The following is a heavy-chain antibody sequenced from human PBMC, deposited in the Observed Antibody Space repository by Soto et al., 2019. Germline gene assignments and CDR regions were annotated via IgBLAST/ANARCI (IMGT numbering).Heavy chain of an antibody. CDR3: HTPHGRNAFDI. Sequence: GGSLRLSCATSGFTFSNAWMAWVRQAPGKGLEWVGRIKSIADGGTTNYAASVKGRFSISRHDSENTLYLQMNSLRVEDTGIYYCHTPHGRNAFDIWGPGTVVTVSS. CDR1: GFTFSNAW. J-gene: IGHJ3*02. D-gene: IGHD2-8*01. V-gene: IGHV3-15*01. CDR2: IKSIADGGTT.